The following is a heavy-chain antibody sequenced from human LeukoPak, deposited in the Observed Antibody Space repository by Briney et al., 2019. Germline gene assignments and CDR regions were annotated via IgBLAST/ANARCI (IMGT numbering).Heavy chain of an antibody. CDR1: GGSISSGDYY. V-gene: IGHV4-30-4*08. CDR3: ARVNRRLYNWFDP. Sequence: SETLSLTCTVSGGSISSGDYYWSWIRQPPGKGLEWIGYNYYSGSTYYNPSLKSRVTISVDTSKNQFSLKLSSVTAADTAVYYCARVNRRLYNWFDPWGQGTLVTVSS. CDR2: NYYSGST. J-gene: IGHJ5*02. D-gene: IGHD2/OR15-2a*01.